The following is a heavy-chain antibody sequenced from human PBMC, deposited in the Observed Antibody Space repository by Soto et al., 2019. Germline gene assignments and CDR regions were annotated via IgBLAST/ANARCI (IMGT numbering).Heavy chain of an antibody. CDR1: GFTFSTSA. D-gene: IGHD3-9*01. CDR2: IVVGSGST. V-gene: IGHV1-58*02. CDR3: AALSYDVLTGYTWGSFDL. J-gene: IGHJ3*01. Sequence: QMQLVQSGPEVKKPGTLVKVSCKASGFTFSTSAMQWVRQARGQRLEFIGWIVVGSGSTNYAQKFQERFTMTRDMSTSTAYMELSSLRSEDTAVYYCAALSYDVLTGYTWGSFDLWGQGTLVTVSS.